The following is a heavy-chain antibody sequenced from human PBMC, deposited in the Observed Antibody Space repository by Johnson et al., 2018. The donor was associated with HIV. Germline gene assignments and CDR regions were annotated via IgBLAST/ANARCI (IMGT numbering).Heavy chain of an antibody. Sequence: VQLVESGGGLVQPGGSLRLSCAASGFTFSSYWMSWVRQAPGKGLEWVANIKQDGSEKYYVDSVKGRSTISRDNAKNSLYLQMNSLRAEDTAVYYCASCEYSSPRGAFDIWGQGTMVTVSS. CDR1: GFTFSSYW. J-gene: IGHJ3*02. D-gene: IGHD6-6*01. CDR2: IKQDGSEK. CDR3: ASCEYSSPRGAFDI. V-gene: IGHV3-7*05.